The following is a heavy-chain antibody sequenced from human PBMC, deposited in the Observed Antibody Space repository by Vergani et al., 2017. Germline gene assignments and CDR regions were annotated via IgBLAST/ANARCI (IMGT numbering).Heavy chain of an antibody. CDR2: IGKDGINT. D-gene: IGHD2-21*02. CDR3: AKYLRDSTDGLPDS. J-gene: IGHJ4*02. Sequence: QGQLGETAGGGDKSGGSLRLSCAASGFTFSNFGMHWIRQAPGKGLEWLAYIGKDGINTRYRDAVKGRFTVSRDNSKDILYLQMDSLRSEDTALYYCAKYLRDSTDGLPDSWGPGTLVIVSS. V-gene: IGHV3-30*02. CDR1: GFTFSNFG.